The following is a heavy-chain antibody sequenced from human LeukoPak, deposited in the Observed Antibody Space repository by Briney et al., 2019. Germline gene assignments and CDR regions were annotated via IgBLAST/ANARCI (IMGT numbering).Heavy chain of an antibody. CDR3: AKDSAPLRFLEWLLSTGYYFDY. CDR2: ISGSGGST. Sequence: PGGSLRPSCAASGFTFSSYAMSWVRQAPGKGLEWVSAISGSGGSTYYADSVKGRFTISRDNSKNTLYLQMNSLRAEDTAVYYCAKDSAPLRFLEWLLSTGYYFDYWGQGTLVTVSS. CDR1: GFTFSSYA. J-gene: IGHJ4*02. D-gene: IGHD3-3*01. V-gene: IGHV3-23*01.